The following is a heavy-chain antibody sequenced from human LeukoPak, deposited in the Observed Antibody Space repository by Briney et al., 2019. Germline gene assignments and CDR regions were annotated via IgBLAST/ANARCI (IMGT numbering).Heavy chain of an antibody. CDR3: ARDWEMATISGYFHY. CDR1: GYTFTGYY. D-gene: IGHD5-24*01. CDR2: INPNSGGT. V-gene: IGHV1-2*06. J-gene: IGHJ4*02. Sequence: ASVKVSCKASGYTFTGYYMHWVRQAPGQGLEWMGRINPNSGGTNYAQKFQGRVTMTRDTSISTAYMELSRLRSDDTAVYYCARDWEMATISGYFHYWGQGTLVTVSS.